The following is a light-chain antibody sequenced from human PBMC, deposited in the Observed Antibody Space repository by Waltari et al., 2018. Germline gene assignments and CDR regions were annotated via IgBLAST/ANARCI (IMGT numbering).Light chain of an antibody. Sequence: DIQMTQSPSSLSASVGNRVTITCRASQGISNWLAWYPQKPGKAPKLLIYWASNLATGVPSRFNGSGSRTDFSLTIISLQPEDIATYYCQQHDNSPFTFGPGTKLDIK. V-gene: IGKV1-33*01. CDR3: QQHDNSPFT. CDR2: WAS. CDR1: QGISNW. J-gene: IGKJ3*01.